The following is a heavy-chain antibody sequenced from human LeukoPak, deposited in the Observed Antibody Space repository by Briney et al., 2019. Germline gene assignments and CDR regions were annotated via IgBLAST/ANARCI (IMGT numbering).Heavy chain of an antibody. V-gene: IGHV1-46*01. CDR3: ARAGITIFGVEDNWFDP. J-gene: IGHJ5*02. D-gene: IGHD3-3*01. Sequence: ASVKVSCKASGYTFTSYYMHWVRQAPGQGLEWMGIINPSGGSTSYAQKFQGRVTMTRDTSTSTVYMELSSLRSEDTAVYYCARAGITIFGVEDNWFDPWGQGTLVTVSS. CDR1: GYTFTSYY. CDR2: INPSGGST.